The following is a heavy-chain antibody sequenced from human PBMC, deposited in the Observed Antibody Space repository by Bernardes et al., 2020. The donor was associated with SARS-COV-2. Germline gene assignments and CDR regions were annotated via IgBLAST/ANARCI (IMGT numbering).Heavy chain of an antibody. D-gene: IGHD3-3*01. J-gene: IGHJ6*02. CDR3: AISQPRGTDFWSGYYSLDAGYYYYGMDV. Sequence: SETLSLTCTVSGGSISSSSYYWGWIRQPPGKGLEWIGSIYYSGSTYYNPSLKSRVTISVDTSKNQFSLKLSSVTAADTAVYYCAISQPRGTDFWSGYYSLDAGYYYYGMDVWGQGTTVTVSS. CDR2: IYYSGST. CDR1: GGSISSSSYY. V-gene: IGHV4-39*01.